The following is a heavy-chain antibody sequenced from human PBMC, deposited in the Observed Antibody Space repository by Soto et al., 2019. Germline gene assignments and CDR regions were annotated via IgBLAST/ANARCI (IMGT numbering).Heavy chain of an antibody. CDR3: ARDLSPLGGRGRSPDDY. V-gene: IGHV1-46*03. Sequence: ASVKVSCKASGYTFTSYYMHWVRQAPGQGLEWMGIINPSGGSTSYAQKFQGRVTMTRDTSTSTVYMELSSLRSEDTAVYYCARDLSPLGGRGRSPDDYWGQGTLVTV. CDR2: INPSGGST. D-gene: IGHD3-16*01. CDR1: GYTFTSYY. J-gene: IGHJ4*02.